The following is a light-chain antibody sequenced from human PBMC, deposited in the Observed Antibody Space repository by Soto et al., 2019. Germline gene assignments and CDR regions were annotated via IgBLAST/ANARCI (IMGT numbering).Light chain of an antibody. Sequence: EIVMTQSPATLSVSPGERVTLSCRASQSVSDNLAWYQQKPGQAPRLLIYGASTTATTTPARFSGSGSGTEFTLTISSLQSEDFAVYFCQQSNNCPYTFGRGTKLDIK. CDR3: QQSNNCPYT. CDR1: QSVSDN. CDR2: GAS. V-gene: IGKV3-15*01. J-gene: IGKJ2*01.